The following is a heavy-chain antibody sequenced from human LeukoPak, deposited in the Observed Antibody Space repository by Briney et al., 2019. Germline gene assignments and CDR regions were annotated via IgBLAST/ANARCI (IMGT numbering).Heavy chain of an antibody. CDR1: GFTFINHW. Sequence: PGGSLRLSCAASGFTFINHWMHWVRQGPGKGLVWVSRINSDGSSTIYADSVKGRFTISRDNAKNTLYLQMNSLRAEDTAVYYCARDAHDYGDYGLGYYYGMDVWGQGTTVTVSS. V-gene: IGHV3-74*01. D-gene: IGHD4-17*01. CDR3: ARDAHDYGDYGLGYYYGMDV. CDR2: INSDGSST. J-gene: IGHJ6*02.